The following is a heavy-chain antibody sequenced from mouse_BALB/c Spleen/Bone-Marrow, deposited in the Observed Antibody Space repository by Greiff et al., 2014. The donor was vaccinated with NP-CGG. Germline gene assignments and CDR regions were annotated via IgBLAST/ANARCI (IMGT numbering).Heavy chain of an antibody. V-gene: IGHV14-3*02. CDR3: AHDAPFTY. J-gene: IGHJ3*01. D-gene: IGHD2-3*01. Sequence: VQLQQSGADLVKPGASVKLSCTTSGFNIKDTFMHWEKQRPEQGLEWIGRIDPASGNTKYDPKFHGKATITADTSSNKVSLQLSGLTSEDTAVYYCAHDAPFTYWGQGTLVTVSA. CDR1: GFNIKDTF. CDR2: IDPASGNT.